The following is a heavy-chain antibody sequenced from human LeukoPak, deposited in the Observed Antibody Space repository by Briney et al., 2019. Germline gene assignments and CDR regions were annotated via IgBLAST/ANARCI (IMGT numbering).Heavy chain of an antibody. V-gene: IGHV1-69*05. Sequence: ASVKVSCKASGGTFSSYAISWVRQAPGQGLEWMGGIIPIFGTANYAQKFQGRVTITTDESTSTAYMELSSLRSEDTAVYYCASSVVVPAANAFDIWGQGTMVTVSS. CDR2: IIPIFGTA. CDR1: GGTFSSYA. CDR3: ASSVVVPAANAFDI. J-gene: IGHJ3*02. D-gene: IGHD2-2*01.